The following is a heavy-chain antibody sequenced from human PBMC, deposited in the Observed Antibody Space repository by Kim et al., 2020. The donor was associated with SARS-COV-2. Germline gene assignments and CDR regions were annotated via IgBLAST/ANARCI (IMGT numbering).Heavy chain of an antibody. J-gene: IGHJ4*02. CDR1: GGSISSYY. V-gene: IGHV4-59*08. CDR3: ARHGSLSGWFIDY. Sequence: SETLSLTCTVSGGSISSYYWSWIRQPPGKGLEWIGYIYYSGSTNYNPSLKSRVTISVDTSKNQFSLKLSSVTAADTAVYYCARHGSLSGWFIDYWGQGTLVTVSS. D-gene: IGHD6-19*01. CDR2: IYYSGST.